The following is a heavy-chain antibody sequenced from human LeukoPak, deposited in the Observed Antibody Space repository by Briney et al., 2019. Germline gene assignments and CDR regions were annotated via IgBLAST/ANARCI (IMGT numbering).Heavy chain of an antibody. CDR2: IIPIFGTA. V-gene: IGHV1-69*13. D-gene: IGHD3-3*01. CDR3: AGPYYDFWSGYYY. J-gene: IGHJ4*02. CDR1: GGTFSSYA. Sequence: ASVKVSCTASGGTFSSYAISWERQAPGQGLEWMGGIIPIFGTANYAQKFQGRVTITADESTSTAYMELSSLRSEDTAVYYCAGPYYDFWSGYYYWGQGTLVTVSS.